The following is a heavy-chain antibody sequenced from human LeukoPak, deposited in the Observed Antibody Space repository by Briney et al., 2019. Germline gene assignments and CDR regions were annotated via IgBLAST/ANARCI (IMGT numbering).Heavy chain of an antibody. D-gene: IGHD5-12*01. CDR1: GFTFSSYA. CDR2: ISGSGGST. V-gene: IGHV3-23*01. J-gene: IGHJ4*02. Sequence: GGSLRLSCAASGFTFSSYAMRWVRQAPGKGREWVSAISGSGGSTYYTDSVKGRFTISRDNSKNTLYLQMNSLRAEDTAVYYCAKLHSPLRVATPFDYWGQGTLVTVSS. CDR3: AKLHSPLRVATPFDY.